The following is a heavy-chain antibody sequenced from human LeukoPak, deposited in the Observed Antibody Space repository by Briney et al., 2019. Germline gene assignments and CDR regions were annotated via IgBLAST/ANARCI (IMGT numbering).Heavy chain of an antibody. CDR1: GFTFSSYA. CDR2: IRYDGSNK. Sequence: GGSLRLSCAASGFTFSSYAMHWVRQAPGKGLEWVAFIRYDGSNKYYADSVKGRFTISRDNSKNTLYLQMNSLRAEDTAVYYCAKDRGGSSSWYYFDYWGQGTLVTVSS. D-gene: IGHD6-13*01. CDR3: AKDRGGSSSWYYFDY. V-gene: IGHV3-30*02. J-gene: IGHJ4*02.